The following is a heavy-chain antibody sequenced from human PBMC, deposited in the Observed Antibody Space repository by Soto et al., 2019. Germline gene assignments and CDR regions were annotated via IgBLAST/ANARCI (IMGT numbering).Heavy chain of an antibody. CDR1: GYTFTGYY. CDR3: ARDHSYCSSTSCSEGYGVDV. Sequence: ASVKVSCKASGYTFTGYYMHWVRQAPGQGLEWMGWINPNSGGTNYAQRFQGWVTMTRDTSISTAYMELSRLRSDDTAVYYCARDHSYCSSTSCSEGYGVDVWGQGTTVTVSS. CDR2: INPNSGGT. V-gene: IGHV1-2*04. J-gene: IGHJ6*02. D-gene: IGHD2-2*01.